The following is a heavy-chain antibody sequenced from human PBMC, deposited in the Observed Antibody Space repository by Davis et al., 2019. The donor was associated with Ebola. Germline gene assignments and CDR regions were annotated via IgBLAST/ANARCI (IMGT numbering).Heavy chain of an antibody. CDR3: ARRARFDYYYGMDV. Sequence: PSETLSLTCAVYGGSFSGYYWSWIRQPPGKGLEWIGEINHSGSTNYNPSLKSRVTISVDTSKNQFSLKLSSVTAADTAVYYCARRARFDYYYGMDVWGQGTTVTVSS. CDR2: INHSGST. V-gene: IGHV4-34*01. CDR1: GGSFSGYY. J-gene: IGHJ6*02. D-gene: IGHD3-3*01.